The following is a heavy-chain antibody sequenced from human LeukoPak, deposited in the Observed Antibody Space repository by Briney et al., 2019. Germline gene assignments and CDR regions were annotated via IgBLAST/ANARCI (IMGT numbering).Heavy chain of an antibody. D-gene: IGHD4-17*01. CDR2: INPNSGGT. V-gene: IGHV1-2*06. CDR3: ARIVAVTTVLDY. J-gene: IGHJ4*02. CDR1: GYTFTGYY. Sequence: ASVKVSCKASGYTFTGYYMHWVRQAPGQGLEWMGRINPNSGGTNYAQKFQGRVTMTRDTSISTAYMELSRLRSDDTAVYYCARIVAVTTVLDYWGQGTLVTVSS.